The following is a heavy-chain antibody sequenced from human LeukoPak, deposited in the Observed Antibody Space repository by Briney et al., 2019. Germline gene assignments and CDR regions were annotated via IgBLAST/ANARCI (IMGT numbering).Heavy chain of an antibody. CDR3: ARGLYSSSSLNYYYYMDV. CDR2: IIPIFGTA. D-gene: IGHD6-6*01. Sequence: SVKVSCKASGGTFSSYAISWVRQAPGQGLEWMGGIIPIFGTANYAQKFQGRVTITTDESTSTACMELSSLRSEDTAVYYCARGLYSSSSLNYYYYMDVWGKGTTVTVSS. CDR1: GGTFSSYA. V-gene: IGHV1-69*05. J-gene: IGHJ6*03.